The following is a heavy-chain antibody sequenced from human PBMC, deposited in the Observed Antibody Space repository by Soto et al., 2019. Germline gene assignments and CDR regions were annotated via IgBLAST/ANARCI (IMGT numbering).Heavy chain of an antibody. D-gene: IGHD2-15*01. V-gene: IGHV3-30-3*01. CDR3: SMASLLLPRYAPLFDY. CDR2: ISYDGSNK. J-gene: IGHJ4*02. CDR1: GFTFSSYA. Sequence: PGGSLRLSCAASGFTFSSYAMHWVRQAPGKGLEWVAVISYDGSNKYYADSVKGRFTISRDNSKNTLYLQMNSLRAEDPAVYYCSMASLLLPRYAPLFDYWGQGTLVTVSS.